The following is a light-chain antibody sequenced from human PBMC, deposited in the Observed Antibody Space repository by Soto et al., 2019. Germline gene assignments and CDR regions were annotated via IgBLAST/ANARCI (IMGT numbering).Light chain of an antibody. V-gene: IGKV3-11*01. J-gene: IGKJ4*01. CDR1: QNVDTS. Sequence: DIVLTQSPGTLSLSPGETAYLSCRASQNVDTSLAWYQQRPGRAPRLLMSEASRMAAGIPARFSGTGSGTDFTLIINSLEPEDVAVYYCQQRYNWPLTFGAGTRVEI. CDR2: EAS. CDR3: QQRYNWPLT.